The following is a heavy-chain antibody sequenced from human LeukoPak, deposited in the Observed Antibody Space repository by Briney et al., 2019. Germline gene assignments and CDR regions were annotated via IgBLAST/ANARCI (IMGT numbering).Heavy chain of an antibody. CDR2: ISGSGGST. D-gene: IGHD6-19*01. V-gene: IGHV3-23*01. Sequence: GGSLRLSCAASGFTFSSYAMSWVRQAPGKGLEWVSAISGSGGSTYYADSVKGRFTISRDNSKNTLYLQMNSLRAEDTAVYYCAKDQRSGTKQWLVLNYWGQGTLVTVSS. CDR3: AKDQRSGTKQWLVLNY. J-gene: IGHJ4*02. CDR1: GFTFSSYA.